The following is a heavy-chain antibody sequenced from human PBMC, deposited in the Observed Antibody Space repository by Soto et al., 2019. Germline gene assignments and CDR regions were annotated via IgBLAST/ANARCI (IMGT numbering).Heavy chain of an antibody. CDR3: KKRPLRFPDSVAYGIYINGMDV. J-gene: IGHJ6*01. CDR2: SSYGGSNK. D-gene: IGHD3-3*01. V-gene: IGHV3-30*18. CDR1: GFTFSAFG. Sequence: QMKLVESGGGVVQPGTSLRLSCVASGFTFSAFGMHWVRQAPGKGLVWVAISSYGGSNKYYVDSVHGRFTISRHKSRDTLKLKMDSLRDDDTAAYCCKKRPLRFPDSVAYGIYINGMDVWG.